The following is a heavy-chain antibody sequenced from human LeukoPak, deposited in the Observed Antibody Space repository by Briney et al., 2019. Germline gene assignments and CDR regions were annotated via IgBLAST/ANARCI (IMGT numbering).Heavy chain of an antibody. D-gene: IGHD3-10*01. J-gene: IGHJ6*02. Sequence: PGGSLRLSCTASEFTSGDYPMSWVRQAPGKGLEWVGFIRTEAYGGTTEYAASVKGRFTISRDDSKSIVYLQMNSLKIEDRGIYYCARLSRGYYGMNVWGQGTTVTVSS. CDR2: IRTEAYGGTT. V-gene: IGHV3-49*04. CDR1: EFTSGDYP. CDR3: ARLSRGYYGMNV.